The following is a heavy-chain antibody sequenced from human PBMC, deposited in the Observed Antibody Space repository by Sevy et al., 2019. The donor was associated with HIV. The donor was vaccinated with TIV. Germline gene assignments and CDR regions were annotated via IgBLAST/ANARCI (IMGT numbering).Heavy chain of an antibody. CDR1: GFTFGNYW. V-gene: IGHV3-74*01. CDR2: INNDGSNR. Sequence: GGSLRLSCAASGFTFGNYWMHWVRQAPGKGLVWISRINNDGSNRNYADSVKGRFTTSRDNAKNTLYLQMSSLRAEDTAVEHCGREMISMVPGVPDAFDIWGQGTMVTVSS. CDR3: GREMISMVPGVPDAFDI. J-gene: IGHJ3*02. D-gene: IGHD3-10*01.